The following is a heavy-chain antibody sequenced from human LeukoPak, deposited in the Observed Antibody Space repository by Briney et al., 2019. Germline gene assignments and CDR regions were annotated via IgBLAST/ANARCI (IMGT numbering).Heavy chain of an antibody. Sequence: SETLSLTCTVSGGSISSSSYYWGWIRQPPGKGLEWIGSIYYSGRTYYNPSLKSRVTISVDTSKNQFSLKLSSVTAADTAVYYCARRPLRREYQLLNWFDPWGQGTLVTVSS. CDR1: GGSISSSSYY. CDR3: ARRPLRREYQLLNWFDP. D-gene: IGHD2-2*01. CDR2: IYYSGRT. V-gene: IGHV4-39*01. J-gene: IGHJ5*02.